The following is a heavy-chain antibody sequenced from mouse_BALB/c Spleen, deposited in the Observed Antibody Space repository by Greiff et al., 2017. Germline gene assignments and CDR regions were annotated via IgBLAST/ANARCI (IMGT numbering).Heavy chain of an antibody. J-gene: IGHJ4*01. Sequence: EVHLVESGGGLVKPGGSLKLSCAASGFTFSSYTMSWVRQTPEKRLEWVATISSGGGNTYYPDSVKGRFTISRDNAKNNLYLQMSSLRSEDTALYYCARGGKYEDAMDYWGQGTSVTVAS. CDR1: GFTFSSYT. CDR2: ISSGGGNT. CDR3: ARGGKYEDAMDY. D-gene: IGHD2-14*01. V-gene: IGHV5-9*03.